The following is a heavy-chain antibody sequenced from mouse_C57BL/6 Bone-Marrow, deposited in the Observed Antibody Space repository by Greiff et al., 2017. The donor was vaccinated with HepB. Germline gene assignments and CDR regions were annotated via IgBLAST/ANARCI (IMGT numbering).Heavy chain of an antibody. CDR1: GYTFTDYE. CDR3: TRPGAFAY. Sequence: QVQLQKSGAELVRPGASVTLSCKASGYTFTDYEMHWVKQTPVHGLEWIGAIDPETGGTAYNQKFKGKAILTADKSSSTAYMELRSLTSEDSAVYYCTRPGAFAYWGQGTLVTVSA. V-gene: IGHV1-15*01. J-gene: IGHJ3*01. CDR2: IDPETGGT.